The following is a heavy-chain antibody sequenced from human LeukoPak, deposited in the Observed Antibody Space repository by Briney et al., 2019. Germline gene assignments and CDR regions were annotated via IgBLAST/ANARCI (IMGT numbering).Heavy chain of an antibody. CDR2: ISYDGSNK. V-gene: IGHV3-30*18. Sequence: PGGSLRLSCAASGFTFDDYAMHWVRQAPGKGLEWVAVISYDGSNKYYADSVKGRFTISRDNSKNTLYLQMNSLRAEDTAVYYCAKSPRRNYYYYGMDVWGQGTTVTVSS. CDR1: GFTFDDYA. J-gene: IGHJ6*02. CDR3: AKSPRRNYYYYGMDV.